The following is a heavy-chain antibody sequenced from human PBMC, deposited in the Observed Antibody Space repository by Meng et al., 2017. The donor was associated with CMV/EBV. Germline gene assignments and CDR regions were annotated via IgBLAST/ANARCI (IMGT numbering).Heavy chain of an antibody. CDR2: IKQDGSEK. CDR1: GFTLSSYW. J-gene: IGHJ5*02. CDR3: WNNWFDH. V-gene: IGHV3-7*01. Sequence: GESLKISCAASGFTLSSYWMNWARPAPGKGLEWVANIKQDGSEKYYVDSVKGRFTISRDNAKNSLYLQMNSLRAEDTAVYYCWNNWFDHWGQGTLVTVSS. D-gene: IGHD1-1*01.